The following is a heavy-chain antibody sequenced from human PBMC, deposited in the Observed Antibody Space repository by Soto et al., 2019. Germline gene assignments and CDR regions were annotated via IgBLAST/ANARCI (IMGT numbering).Heavy chain of an antibody. V-gene: IGHV1-18*01. CDR3: ARDIGRYFDY. J-gene: IGHJ4*02. D-gene: IGHD1-26*01. Sequence: ASVKVSCKASGYTFNSYGISWVRQAPGQGLEWMGWISAYNGNTNYEQKLQGRVTMTTDTSTSTAYMELRSPRSDDTAVYYCARDIGRYFDYWGQGTLVTVSS. CDR2: ISAYNGNT. CDR1: GYTFNSYG.